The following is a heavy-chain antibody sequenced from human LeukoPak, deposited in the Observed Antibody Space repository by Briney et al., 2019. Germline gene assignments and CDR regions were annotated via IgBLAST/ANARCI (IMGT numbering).Heavy chain of an antibody. J-gene: IGHJ3*02. Sequence: GGSLRLSCAASGFTFSSYAMHWVRQAPGKGLGWVALVPYDGSNKYYADSVKGRFTISRDNAKNSLYLQMNSLRAEDTAVYYCARGGFNYGAFDIWGQGTMVTVSS. CDR3: ARGGFNYGAFDI. V-gene: IGHV3-30*04. CDR2: VPYDGSNK. D-gene: IGHD5-24*01. CDR1: GFTFSSYA.